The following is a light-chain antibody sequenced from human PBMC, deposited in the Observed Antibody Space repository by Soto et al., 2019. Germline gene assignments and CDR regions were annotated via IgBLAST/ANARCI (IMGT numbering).Light chain of an antibody. J-gene: IGLJ1*01. CDR1: SSDIDGYDS. V-gene: IGLV2-8*01. CDR3: ASWDDSLNGPV. Sequence: QSALTQSPSASGSPGQSVTISCTGTSSDIDGYDSVSWYQQHPGKAPKVMIYDVSKRPSGVPDRFSGSKSGTSASLAISGLQSEDEADYYCASWDDSLNGPVFGTGTKV. CDR2: DVS.